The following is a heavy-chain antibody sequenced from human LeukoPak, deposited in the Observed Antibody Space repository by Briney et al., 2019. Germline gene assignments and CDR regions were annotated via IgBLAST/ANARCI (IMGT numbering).Heavy chain of an antibody. D-gene: IGHD5-24*01. V-gene: IGHV3-53*01. CDR3: ARVFRPRETYFDH. CDR2: IYVGGST. Sequence: GGSLRLSCAASGFTVSSNYMSWVRQTPGKGLEWVSLIYVGGSTYYPDSVRGRFTISRDNAKNTLYLQMNTLRAEDTAVYYCARVFRPRETYFDHWGQGTLVTVSS. CDR1: GFTVSSNY. J-gene: IGHJ4*02.